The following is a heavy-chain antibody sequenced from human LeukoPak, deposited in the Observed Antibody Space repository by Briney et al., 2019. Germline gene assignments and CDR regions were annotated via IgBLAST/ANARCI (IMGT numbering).Heavy chain of an antibody. V-gene: IGHV3-23*01. CDR1: GFTFSSYA. Sequence: GGSLRLSCAASGFTFSSYAMSWVRQPPGKGLEWVSAISATGPYYADSVKGRFTISRDNAKNSLYLQMNSLRAEDTAVYYCARDLYYDSSGADAFDIWGQGTMVTVSS. CDR2: ISATGP. J-gene: IGHJ3*02. D-gene: IGHD3-22*01. CDR3: ARDLYYDSSGADAFDI.